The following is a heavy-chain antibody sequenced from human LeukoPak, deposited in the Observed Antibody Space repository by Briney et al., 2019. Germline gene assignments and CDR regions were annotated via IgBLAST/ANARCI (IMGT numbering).Heavy chain of an antibody. J-gene: IGHJ4*02. Sequence: PSETLSLTCTVSGGAIRSHYWNWIRQPPGKGLEWIGYIYYSGSTYYNPSLKSRVTISVDTSKNQFSLKLSSVTAADTAVYYCASSVYYYDSSGYLDYWGQGTLVTVSS. CDR2: IYYSGST. V-gene: IGHV4-30-4*08. CDR1: GGAIRSHY. CDR3: ASSVYYYDSSGYLDY. D-gene: IGHD3-22*01.